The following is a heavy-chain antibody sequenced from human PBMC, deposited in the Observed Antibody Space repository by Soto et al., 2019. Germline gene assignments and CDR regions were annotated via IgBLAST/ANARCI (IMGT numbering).Heavy chain of an antibody. CDR1: GGSFSGYY. J-gene: IGHJ4*02. D-gene: IGHD6-19*01. CDR2: INHSGST. V-gene: IGHV4-34*01. CDR3: ARGGLVGPFDY. Sequence: DTLSLTCAVYGGSFSGYYWSWIRQPPGKGLEWIGEINHSGSTNCNPSLKSRVTISVDTSKNQFSLKLSSVTAADTAVYYCARGGLVGPFDYWGQGTLVTVSS.